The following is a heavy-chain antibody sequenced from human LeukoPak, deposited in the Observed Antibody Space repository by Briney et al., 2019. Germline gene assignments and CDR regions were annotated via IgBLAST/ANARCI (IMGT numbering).Heavy chain of an antibody. D-gene: IGHD2-21*01. CDR2: INPSGGST. J-gene: IGHJ3*02. CDR1: XYTFTSYY. Sequence: SVTVSCKAXXYTFTSYYMHWVRQAPGQGFEWMGLINPSGGSTSYAQKFQGRVTMTRDTSTSTVYMELSSLRSEDTAVYYCASLSFGGGDEEADAFDIWGQGTMVTVSS. CDR3: ASLSFGGGDEEADAFDI. V-gene: IGHV1-46*01.